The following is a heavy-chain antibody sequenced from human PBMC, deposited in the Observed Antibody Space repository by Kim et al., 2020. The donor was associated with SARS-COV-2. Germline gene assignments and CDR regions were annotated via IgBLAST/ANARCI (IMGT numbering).Heavy chain of an antibody. CDR2: ISWNSGSI. Sequence: GGSLRLSCAASGFTFDDYAMHWVRQAPGKGLEWVSGISWNSGSIGYADSVKGRFTISRDNAKNSLYLQMNSLRAEDTALYYCAKEGSITMVRGNWFDPWGQGTLVTVSS. CDR1: GFTFDDYA. CDR3: AKEGSITMVRGNWFDP. J-gene: IGHJ5*02. D-gene: IGHD3-10*01. V-gene: IGHV3-9*01.